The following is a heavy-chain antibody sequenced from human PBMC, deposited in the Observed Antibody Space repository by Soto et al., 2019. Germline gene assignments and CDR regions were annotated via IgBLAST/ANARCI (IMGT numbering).Heavy chain of an antibody. D-gene: IGHD2-15*01. V-gene: IGHV1-46*01. CDR3: ARVYCSGGSCYEIDY. Sequence: QVQLVQSGAAVKKPGASVKISCKASGDTFTSYYMHWVRQAPGQGLEWMGIINPSGGISYAQKFQGRVTMTRGTSTSTVYMELSSLRSEDTAVYYCARVYCSGGSCYEIDYWGQGTLVTVSS. CDR2: INPSGGI. J-gene: IGHJ4*02. CDR1: GDTFTSYY.